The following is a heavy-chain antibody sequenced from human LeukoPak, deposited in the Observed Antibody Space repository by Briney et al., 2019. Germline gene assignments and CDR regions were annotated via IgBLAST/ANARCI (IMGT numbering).Heavy chain of an antibody. J-gene: IGHJ4*02. CDR3: ARHRGGSGSYYNVFIY. D-gene: IGHD3-10*01. V-gene: IGHV5-51*01. CDR2: IYPGDSDT. Sequence: GESLKISCKGSGYSFTSYWIGWVRQMPGKGLEWMGIIYPGDSDTRYSPSFQGQVTISADKSISTAYLQWSSLKASDTAMYYCARHRGGSGSYYNVFIYWGQGTLVTVSS. CDR1: GYSFTSYW.